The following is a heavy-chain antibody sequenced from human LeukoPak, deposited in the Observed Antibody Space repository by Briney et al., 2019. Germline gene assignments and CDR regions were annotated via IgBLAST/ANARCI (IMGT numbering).Heavy chain of an antibody. V-gene: IGHV3-23*01. CDR3: AKAQHCSGGSCYRD. CDR2: ISGSGGST. CDR1: GFTFSSYA. D-gene: IGHD2-15*01. Sequence: PGGSLRLSCAASGFTFSSYAMSWVRQAPGKGLEWVSAISGSGGSTYYADSVKGRFTISRDNPKNTLYLQMNSLRAEDTAVYYCAKAQHCSGGSCYRDWGQGTLVTVSS. J-gene: IGHJ4*02.